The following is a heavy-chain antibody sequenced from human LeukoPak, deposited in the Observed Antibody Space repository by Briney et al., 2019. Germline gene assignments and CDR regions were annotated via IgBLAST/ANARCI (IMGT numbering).Heavy chain of an antibody. Sequence: GESLKISCKVSGHSFTDYWIGWVRQMPGKGLEWMGVILPGDSDTRYSPSFQGQVTISADKSVSTAYLQWSSLKASDTAMYYCAVKSPGRGIDYWGKGTLVTVSS. J-gene: IGHJ4*02. D-gene: IGHD3-10*01. V-gene: IGHV5-51*01. CDR1: GHSFTDYW. CDR3: AVKSPGRGIDY. CDR2: ILPGDSDT.